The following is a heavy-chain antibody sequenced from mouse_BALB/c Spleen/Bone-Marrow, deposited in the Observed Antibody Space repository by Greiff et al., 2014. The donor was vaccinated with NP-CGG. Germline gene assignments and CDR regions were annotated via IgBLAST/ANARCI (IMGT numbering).Heavy chain of an antibody. CDR2: ISSGGSYT. CDR1: GFTFSSYG. Sequence: EAQLQQSGGDLVKPGGSLKLSCAASGFTFSSYGMSWVRQTPDKRLEWVATISSGGSYTYYPDSVKGRFTISRDNAKNTLYLQMSSLKSEDTATYYCAGPTTVVAPGGSFDYWGQGTTLTVSS. CDR3: AGPTTVVAPGGSFDY. J-gene: IGHJ2*01. V-gene: IGHV5-6*01. D-gene: IGHD1-1*01.